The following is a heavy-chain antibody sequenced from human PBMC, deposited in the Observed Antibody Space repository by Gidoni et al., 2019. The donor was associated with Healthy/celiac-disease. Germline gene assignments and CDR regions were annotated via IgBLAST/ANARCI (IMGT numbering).Heavy chain of an antibody. CDR3: AREEVTMVRGVPLYYGMDV. Sequence: QVQLVQSGAEVKKPGASVKVSCKASGYTFTSYYMHWVRQAPGQGLEWMGIINPSGGSTSYAQKFQGRVTMTRDTSTSTVYMELSSLRSEDTAVYYCAREEVTMVRGVPLYYGMDVWGQGTTVTVSS. J-gene: IGHJ6*02. D-gene: IGHD3-10*01. V-gene: IGHV1-46*01. CDR2: INPSGGST. CDR1: GYTFTSYY.